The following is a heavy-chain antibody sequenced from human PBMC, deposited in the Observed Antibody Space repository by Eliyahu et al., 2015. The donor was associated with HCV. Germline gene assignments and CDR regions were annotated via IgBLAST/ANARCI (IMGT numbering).Heavy chain of an antibody. CDR3: ASGGGGIAVAGTGGWFDP. D-gene: IGHD6-19*01. Sequence: QVQLQESGPGLVKPSETLSLTCTVSGGSISTYYWSWIRQPPGKGLEWIGYMHYSGGTNYNPSLKSRVTISVDTSKNQFSLKLNSVTAADTAVYYCASGGGGIAVAGTGGWFDPWGQGTLVTVSS. J-gene: IGHJ5*02. V-gene: IGHV4-59*01. CDR2: MHYSGGT. CDR1: GGSISTYY.